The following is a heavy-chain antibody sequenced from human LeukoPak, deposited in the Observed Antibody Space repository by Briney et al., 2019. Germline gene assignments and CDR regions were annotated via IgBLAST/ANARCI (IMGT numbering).Heavy chain of an antibody. J-gene: IGHJ6*03. Sequence: GRSLRLSCAASGFTFSSYWMSWVRQAPGKGLEWVADIKQDGSERNYVDSVKGRLTISRDKAKNSLYMQMNSLRGEYTAVYYWAREGEHDDGDYLPPLGYYYYYMDVWGKGTTVTVSS. D-gene: IGHD4-17*01. CDR3: AREGEHDDGDYLPPLGYYYYYMDV. CDR1: GFTFSSYW. CDR2: IKQDGSER. V-gene: IGHV3-7*01.